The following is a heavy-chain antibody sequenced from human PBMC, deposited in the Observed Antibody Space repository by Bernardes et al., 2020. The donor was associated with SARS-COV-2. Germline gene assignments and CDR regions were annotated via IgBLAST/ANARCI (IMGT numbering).Heavy chain of an antibody. J-gene: IGHJ4*02. Sequence: SGPTLLKPTETLTLTCTVSGFSLSNARMGVSWIRQPPGKALEWLAHIFSNDEKSYSTSLKSRLTISKDTSKSQVVLTMTNMDPVDTATYYCARTGGYCSGGSCYSVDYWGQGTLVTVSS. CDR3: ARTGGYCSGGSCYSVDY. V-gene: IGHV2-26*01. D-gene: IGHD2-15*01. CDR1: GFSLSNARMG. CDR2: IFSNDEK.